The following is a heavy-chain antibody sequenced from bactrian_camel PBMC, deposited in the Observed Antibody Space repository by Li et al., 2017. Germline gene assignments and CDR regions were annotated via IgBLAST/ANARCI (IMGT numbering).Heavy chain of an antibody. CDR3: ANTVAGSPYY. Sequence: VQLVESGRGLVQPGGSLRLSCAASGFTFARYGMGWYRQAPGKERELVSNFMRDGGPLYTDSVKGRLTISRDNAKNMVYLHLNSLKTEDMAMYYCANTVAGSPYYWGQGTQVTVS. J-gene: IGHJ4*01. CDR2: FMRDGGP. CDR1: GFTFARYG. D-gene: IGHD6*01. V-gene: IGHV3S60*01.